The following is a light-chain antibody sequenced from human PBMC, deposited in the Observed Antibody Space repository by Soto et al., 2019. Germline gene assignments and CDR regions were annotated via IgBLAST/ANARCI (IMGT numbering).Light chain of an antibody. J-gene: IGKJ2*01. CDR3: QQYGISPYT. V-gene: IGKV3-20*01. Sequence: EIVLTQSPGTLSLSPGERATISCRASQSVSSSYLAWYQQKPGQAPRLLIYGASSRATGIPDRFSGSGSGTDFTLTISRLEPEDFAVYYCQQYGISPYTFGQGTKLEIK. CDR2: GAS. CDR1: QSVSSSY.